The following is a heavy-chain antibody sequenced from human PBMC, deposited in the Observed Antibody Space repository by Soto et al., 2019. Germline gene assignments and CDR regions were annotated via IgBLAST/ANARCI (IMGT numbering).Heavy chain of an antibody. J-gene: IGHJ4*02. CDR1: GGSFSGYY. CDR3: ARLAAAGRGY. Sequence: QVQLQQWGAGLLKPSETLSLTCAVYGGSFSGYYWSWIRQPPGKGLEWIGEINHSGSTNYTPSLKSRVTISVDTSKNQFSLKLSSVTAADTAAYYCARLAAAGRGYWCQGTLVTVSS. CDR2: INHSGST. V-gene: IGHV4-34*01. D-gene: IGHD6-13*01.